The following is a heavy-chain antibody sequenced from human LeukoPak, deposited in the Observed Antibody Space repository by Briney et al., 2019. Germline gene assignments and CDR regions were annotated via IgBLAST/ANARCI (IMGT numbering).Heavy chain of an antibody. CDR2: INPNSGGT. CDR3: ARGSFEYDSSGYYPGY. CDR1: GYTFTGYY. Sequence: ASVKVSCKASGYTFTGYYMHWVRQAPGQGLEWMGRINPNSGGTNYARKFQGRVTMTRDTSISTAYMELSRLRSDDTAVYYCARGSFEYDSSGYYPGYWGQGTLVTVSS. D-gene: IGHD3-22*01. V-gene: IGHV1-2*06. J-gene: IGHJ4*02.